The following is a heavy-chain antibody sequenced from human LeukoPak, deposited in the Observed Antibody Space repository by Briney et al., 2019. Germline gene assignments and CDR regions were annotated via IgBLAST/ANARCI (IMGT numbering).Heavy chain of an antibody. D-gene: IGHD2-8*01. V-gene: IGHV3-9*01. CDR1: GFTFDDYA. Sequence: GGSLRLSCAASGFTFDDYAMHWVRQAPGKGLEWVSGISWNSGSIGYADSVKGRFTISRDNAKNSLYLQMNSLRAEDTAVYYCARGDRYCTNGVCYAYFDYWGQGTLVTVSS. CDR3: ARGDRYCTNGVCYAYFDY. CDR2: ISWNSGSI. J-gene: IGHJ4*02.